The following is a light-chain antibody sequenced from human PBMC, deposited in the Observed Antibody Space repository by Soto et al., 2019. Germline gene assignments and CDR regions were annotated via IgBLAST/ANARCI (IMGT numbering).Light chain of an antibody. J-gene: IGKJ4*01. Sequence: EIVMTQSPATLSVSPGERATLSCRASHRVSSYLAWYQQKPGQAPRLLIYATSTRATGIPARFSGSGSGTEFTLTISSLQSEDFATYYCLQDYNYPLTFGGGTKVDIK. CDR1: HRVSSY. V-gene: IGKV3-15*01. CDR2: ATS. CDR3: LQDYNYPLT.